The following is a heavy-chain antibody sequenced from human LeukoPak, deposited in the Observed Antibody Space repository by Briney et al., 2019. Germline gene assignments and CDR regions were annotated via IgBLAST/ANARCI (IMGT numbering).Heavy chain of an antibody. CDR1: GYTFTSYG. CDR2: ISAYNGNT. V-gene: IGHV1-18*04. D-gene: IGHD3-10*01. J-gene: IGHJ6*04. CDR3: ARDSMVRGVIISNYYYYGMDV. Sequence: ASVKVSCKASGYTFTSYGISWVRQAPGQGLEWMGWISAYNGNTNYAQKLQGRVTKTADTSTSTAYMELSSLRSEDTAVYYCARDSMVRGVIISNYYYYGMDVWGKGTTVTVSS.